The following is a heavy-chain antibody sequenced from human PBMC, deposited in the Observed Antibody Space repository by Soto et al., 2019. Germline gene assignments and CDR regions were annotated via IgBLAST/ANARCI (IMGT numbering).Heavy chain of an antibody. Sequence: PGGSLRLSCAASGFTFSSYAMSWVRQGPGKGLEWVSAISGSGGSTYYADSVKGRFTISRDNSKNTLYLQMNSLRAEDTAVYYCEGGLVIAVFDYWGQGTLVTVSS. CDR2: ISGSGGST. CDR1: GFTFSSYA. D-gene: IGHD3-9*01. J-gene: IGHJ4*02. CDR3: EGGLVIAVFDY. V-gene: IGHV3-23*01.